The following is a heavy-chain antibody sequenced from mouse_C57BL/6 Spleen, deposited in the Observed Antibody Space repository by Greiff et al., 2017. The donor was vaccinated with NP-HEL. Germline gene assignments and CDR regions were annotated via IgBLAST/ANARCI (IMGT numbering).Heavy chain of an antibody. Sequence: QVQLQQPGAELVRPGSSVKLSCKASGYTFTSYWMHWVKQRPIQGLEWIGNIDPSDSETHYNQKFKDKATLTVDKSSSTAYMQLSSLTSEDSAVYYGARFTTVVATGDAMDYWGQGTSVTVSS. CDR1: GYTFTSYW. J-gene: IGHJ4*01. CDR3: ARFTTVVATGDAMDY. V-gene: IGHV1-52*01. D-gene: IGHD1-1*01. CDR2: IDPSDSET.